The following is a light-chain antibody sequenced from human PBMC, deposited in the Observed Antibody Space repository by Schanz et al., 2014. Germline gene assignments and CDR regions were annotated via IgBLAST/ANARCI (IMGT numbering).Light chain of an antibody. Sequence: EIVLTQSPGTLSLSLGEGATLSCRASQSVFNNYLAWFQQKPGQAPRLLIFGASSRATGVPDRFSASGSGTDFTLTITRLEPEDFAVYYCQQFNKWPPTFGPGTKVEIK. CDR1: QSVFNNY. CDR2: GAS. CDR3: QQFNKWPPT. V-gene: IGKV3-20*01. J-gene: IGKJ1*01.